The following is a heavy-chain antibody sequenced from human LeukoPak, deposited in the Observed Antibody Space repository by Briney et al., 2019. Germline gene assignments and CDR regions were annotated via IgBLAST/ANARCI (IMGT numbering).Heavy chain of an antibody. V-gene: IGHV3-20*04. CDR3: ARDAKDGYKYQNNYYFDY. Sequence: AGSLTLSCAATGFTFGDYGVSWVRRAPGKGLEWVYSINWNGGNTAYADSEKGLVTISRDTAKDSLYLQLNSLRAEDTALYYCARDAKDGYKYQNNYYFDYWGQGTLVTVSS. J-gene: IGHJ4*02. CDR1: GFTFGDYG. D-gene: IGHD5-24*01. CDR2: INWNGGNT.